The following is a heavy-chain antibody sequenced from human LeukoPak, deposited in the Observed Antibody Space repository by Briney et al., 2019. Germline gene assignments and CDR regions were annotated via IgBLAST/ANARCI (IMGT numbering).Heavy chain of an antibody. D-gene: IGHD6-13*01. CDR2: IYYSGST. J-gene: IGHJ6*02. CDR3: ARLSSDRIAAAGAPGYYYYGMDV. V-gene: IGHV4-39*01. CDR1: GGSISSSSYY. Sequence: SETLSLTCTVSGGSISSSSYYWGWIRQPPGKGLEWIGSIYYSGSTYYNPSLKSRVTISVDTSKNQFSLKLSSVTAADTAVYYCARLSSDRIAAAGAPGYYYYGMDVWGQGTTVTVSS.